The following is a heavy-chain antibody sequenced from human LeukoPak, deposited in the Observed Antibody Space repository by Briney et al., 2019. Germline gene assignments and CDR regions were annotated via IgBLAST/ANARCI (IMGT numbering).Heavy chain of an antibody. Sequence: ASAKVSCKASGGTFSSYAISWVRQAPGQGLEWMGGIIPIFGTANYAQKFQGRVTITTDESTSTAYMELSSLRSEDTAVYYCARGGGEYYYYYYMDVWGKGTTVTVSS. CDR2: IIPIFGTA. CDR1: GGTFSSYA. CDR3: ARGGGEYYYYYYMDV. D-gene: IGHD4-17*01. V-gene: IGHV1-69*05. J-gene: IGHJ6*03.